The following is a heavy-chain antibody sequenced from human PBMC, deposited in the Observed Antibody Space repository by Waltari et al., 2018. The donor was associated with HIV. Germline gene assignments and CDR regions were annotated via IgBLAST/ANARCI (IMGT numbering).Heavy chain of an antibody. CDR3: TRLVAAVAGTGY. CDR2: IRTKANSYGT. CDR1: GFTFSGST. V-gene: IGHV3-73*01. D-gene: IGHD6-19*01. Sequence: EVQLVESGGGLVQPGGSLKLSCAASGFTFSGSTMHWVRQASGKGLGLVGRIRTKANSYGTAYAASVKCRFIISRDDSKNTAYLQMNNLKTEDTAVYYCTRLVAAVAGTGYWGQGTLVTVSS. J-gene: IGHJ4*02.